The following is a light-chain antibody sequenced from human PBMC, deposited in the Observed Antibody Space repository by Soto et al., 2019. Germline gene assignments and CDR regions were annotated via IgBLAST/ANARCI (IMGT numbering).Light chain of an antibody. V-gene: IGKV1-5*01. CDR2: DAY. Sequence: DIQMTQSPSTLSSSVGDRVTITCRASQSISSWLAWYQQKPGKAPKLLIYDAYSLQSGVPSTFSGSGSGTEFTLTISSLQPGDFATYYCQQYNSYPWTFGQGTKVDIK. CDR3: QQYNSYPWT. CDR1: QSISSW. J-gene: IGKJ1*01.